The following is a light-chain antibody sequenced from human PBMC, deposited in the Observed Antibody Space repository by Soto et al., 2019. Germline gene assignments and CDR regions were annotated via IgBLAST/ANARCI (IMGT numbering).Light chain of an antibody. CDR1: QSVSSSY. Sequence: IALTQSPCTVSLSPGERATLSCLASQSVSSSYLAWYQQKPGQAPRLLIYGASSRATGIPDRFSGSGSGTDFTLTISRLEPEDFAVYYCQQYGSSPLTFGGGTKVDIK. CDR3: QQYGSSPLT. V-gene: IGKV3-20*01. J-gene: IGKJ4*01. CDR2: GAS.